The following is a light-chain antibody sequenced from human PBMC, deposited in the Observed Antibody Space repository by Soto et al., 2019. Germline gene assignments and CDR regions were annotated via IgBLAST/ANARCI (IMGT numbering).Light chain of an antibody. V-gene: IGKV3-20*01. CDR3: QQYGTSTQT. Sequence: VLTHSPGTLSLSPGEGATLSCRASQSVASNCLAWYHQKPGQAPRLLIYGASSRATGIADRFSGSGSGTDFTLTIDRLEPEDFAVYYCQQYGTSTQTFGQGTKVDIK. CDR2: GAS. J-gene: IGKJ1*01. CDR1: QSVASNC.